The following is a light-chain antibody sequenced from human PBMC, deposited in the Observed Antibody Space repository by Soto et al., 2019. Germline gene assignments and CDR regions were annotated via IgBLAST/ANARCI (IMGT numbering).Light chain of an antibody. CDR3: CSYAGTFSYV. Sequence: QSVLTQPASVSGSPGQSITISCTGTSSDVGGYNYVSWYQQHPGKAPKLMIYEVSNRPSGVSNRFSGSKSGNTASLTISGLQADDETDYYCCSYAGTFSYVFGPGTKLTVL. CDR1: SSDVGGYNY. CDR2: EVS. J-gene: IGLJ1*01. V-gene: IGLV2-14*01.